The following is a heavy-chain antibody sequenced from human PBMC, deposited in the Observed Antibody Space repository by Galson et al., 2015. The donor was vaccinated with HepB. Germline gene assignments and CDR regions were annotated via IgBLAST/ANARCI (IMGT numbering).Heavy chain of an antibody. CDR3: ARDSGIAARRGYYYGMDV. CDR2: IIPIFGTA. CDR1: GGTFSSYA. D-gene: IGHD6-6*01. Sequence: SVKVSCKASGGTFSSYAISWVRQAPGQGLEWMGGIIPIFGTANYAQKFQGRVTITADKSTSTAYMELSSLRSEDTAVYYCARDSGIAARRGYYYGMDVWGQGTTVTVSS. V-gene: IGHV1-69*06. J-gene: IGHJ6*02.